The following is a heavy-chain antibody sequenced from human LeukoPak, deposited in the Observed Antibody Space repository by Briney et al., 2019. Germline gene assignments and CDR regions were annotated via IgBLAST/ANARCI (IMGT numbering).Heavy chain of an antibody. CDR2: IYTSGST. D-gene: IGHD2-2*01. J-gene: IGHJ6*03. V-gene: IGHV4-4*07. CDR1: GGSISSYY. Sequence: SETLSLTCTVSGGSISSYYWSWIRQPAGKGLEWIGRIYTSGSTNYNPSLKSRVTMSVDTSKNQFSLKLSSVTAADTAVYYCARVVVPAAQSLYYYYYYYMDVWGKGTTVTVSS. CDR3: ARVVVPAAQSLYYYYYYYMDV.